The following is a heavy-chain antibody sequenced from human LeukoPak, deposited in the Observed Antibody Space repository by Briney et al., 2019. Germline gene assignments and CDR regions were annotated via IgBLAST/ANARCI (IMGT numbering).Heavy chain of an antibody. CDR3: AFPVESTTILKY. CDR1: GYTFIGYH. Sequence: ASVKVSCKASGYTFIGYHMHWVRQAPGQGLGWMGWINPNSGGTNYAQKFQGRVSMTRGTSISTAYMELNRLTSDDTAVYYCAFPVESTTILKYWGQGTLVTVSS. CDR2: INPNSGGT. D-gene: IGHD5-24*01. J-gene: IGHJ4*02. V-gene: IGHV1-2*02.